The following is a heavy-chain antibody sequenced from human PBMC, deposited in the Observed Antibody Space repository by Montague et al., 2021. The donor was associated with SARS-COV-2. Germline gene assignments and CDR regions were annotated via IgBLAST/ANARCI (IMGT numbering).Heavy chain of an antibody. V-gene: IGHV4-34*01. Sequence: SETLSLTCAVYGGSFSGYYWTWTRQSPGKGLEWIAEINHSGTTNYNFNPSLGSRVTISVDTSKSQFSLKLSSVTAADTGVYYCARWDPQTLTLIGLRGKSASDYWGQGTLVTASS. CDR3: ARWDPQTLTLIGLRGKSASDY. CDR1: GGSFSGYY. D-gene: IGHD4-23*01. CDR2: INHSGTT. J-gene: IGHJ4*02.